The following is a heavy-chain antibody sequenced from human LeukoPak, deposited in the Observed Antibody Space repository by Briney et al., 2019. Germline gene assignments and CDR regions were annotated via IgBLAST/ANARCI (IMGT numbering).Heavy chain of an antibody. Sequence: ASVKVSCKASGYTFTTYYMHWVRQAPGQGLEWMGKINPSGGSTSNAQKLQGRVTMTTDTSTSTAYMELRSLRSDDTAVYYCARDKSYYYDSSGYYVGDFDYWGQGTLVAVSS. J-gene: IGHJ4*02. CDR1: GYTFTTYY. CDR3: ARDKSYYYDSSGYYVGDFDY. V-gene: IGHV1-46*01. D-gene: IGHD3-22*01. CDR2: INPSGGST.